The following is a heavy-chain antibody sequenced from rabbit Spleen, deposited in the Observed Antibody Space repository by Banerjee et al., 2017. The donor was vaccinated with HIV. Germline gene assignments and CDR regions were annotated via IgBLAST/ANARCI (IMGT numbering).Heavy chain of an antibody. CDR3: ARDTSSSFSSYGMDL. CDR2: IDTGSSGFT. Sequence: QEQLEESGGDLVKPGASLTLTCIASGVSFSGSSYMCWVRQAPGKGLEWIACIDTGSSGFTYFATWAKGRFTCSKTSSTTVTLQMTRLTAADTATYFCARDTSSSFSSYGMDLWGPGTLVTVS. V-gene: IGHV1S45*01. CDR1: GVSFSGSSY. D-gene: IGHD1-1*01. J-gene: IGHJ6*01.